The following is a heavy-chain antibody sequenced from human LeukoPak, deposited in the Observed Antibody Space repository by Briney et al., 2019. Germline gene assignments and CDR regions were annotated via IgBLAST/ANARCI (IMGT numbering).Heavy chain of an antibody. CDR1: GFTFSSYD. V-gene: IGHV3-13*01. Sequence: PGGSLRLSCAASGFTFSSYDMHWVRQATGKGLEWVSAIGTAGDTYYPGSVKGRCTISRENAKNSFYLQINSLRAGDTAVYYFARALPFYFYMDVWGKGTTVTVSS. CDR3: ARALPFYFYMDV. D-gene: IGHD2-15*01. CDR2: IGTAGDT. J-gene: IGHJ6*03.